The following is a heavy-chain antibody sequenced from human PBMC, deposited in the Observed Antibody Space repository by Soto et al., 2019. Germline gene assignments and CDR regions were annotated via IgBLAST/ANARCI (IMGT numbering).Heavy chain of an antibody. V-gene: IGHV1-2*06. Sequence: EASVRVSCKTSGYFFTSHYIHWVRLAPGRGLEWMGRINPNNGDTNSPQKFQGRVTMTSDTSISTAYMQMSGLRSDDTALYYCAREVTYGGGSFSLGLWGQGTLVTSPQ. D-gene: IGHD3-10*01. CDR2: INPNNGDT. CDR3: AREVTYGGGSFSLGL. CDR1: GYFFTSHY. J-gene: IGHJ4*02.